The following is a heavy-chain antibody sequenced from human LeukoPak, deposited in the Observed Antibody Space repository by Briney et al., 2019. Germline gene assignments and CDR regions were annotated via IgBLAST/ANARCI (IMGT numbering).Heavy chain of an antibody. CDR2: IYYSGIT. D-gene: IGHD3-10*01. CDR1: GGSISSSSYY. V-gene: IGHV4-39*07. CDR3: ARDGGYGSGASYYNY. J-gene: IGHJ4*02. Sequence: SETLSLTCTVSGGSISSSSYYWGWIRQPPGKGLEWIGIIYYSGITSYNPSLKSRVTISLDTSKNHFSLKLSSVTAADTAVYYCARDGGYGSGASYYNYWGQGTLLTVSS.